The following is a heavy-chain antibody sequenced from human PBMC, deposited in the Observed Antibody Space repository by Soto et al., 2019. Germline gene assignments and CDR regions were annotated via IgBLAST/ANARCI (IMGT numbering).Heavy chain of an antibody. J-gene: IGHJ4*02. CDR1: GDTFSSYP. Sequence: QVQLVQSGAEVKKPGSSVKVSCKASGDTFSSYPISWVRQAPGQGLEWMGGIIPIFGTANYAQKFQGRVTITADESTSTAYMELSSLRSEDTAVFYCARMRGAAAGRYYFDYWGQGTLVTVSS. D-gene: IGHD6-13*01. CDR2: IIPIFGTA. CDR3: ARMRGAAAGRYYFDY. V-gene: IGHV1-69*01.